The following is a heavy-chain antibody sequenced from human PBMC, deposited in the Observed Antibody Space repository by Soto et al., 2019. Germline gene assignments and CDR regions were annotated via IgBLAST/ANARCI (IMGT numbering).Heavy chain of an antibody. D-gene: IGHD5-12*01. CDR3: ASSLEMATITRNSTPPDY. V-gene: IGHV3-30-3*01. CDR2: ISYDGSNK. J-gene: IGHJ4*02. Sequence: GGSLRLSCAASGFTFSSYAMHWVRQAPGKGLEWVAVISYDGSNKYYADSVNGRFTISRDNSKNTLYLQMNSLRAEDTAVDYCASSLEMATITRNSTPPDYWSQGTLVTVSS. CDR1: GFTFSSYA.